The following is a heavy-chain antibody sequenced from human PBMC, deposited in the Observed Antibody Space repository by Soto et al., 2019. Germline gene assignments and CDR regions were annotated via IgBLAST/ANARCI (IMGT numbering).Heavy chain of an antibody. CDR2: IKQDGSEK. D-gene: IGHD4-4*01. Sequence: GGSLRLSCAASGFTFSSYWMSWVRQAPGKGLEWVDNIKQDGSEKYYVDSVKGRFTISRDNAKNSLYLQMNSLRAEDTAVYYCARDQEDYTFDYWGQGTLVTVSS. J-gene: IGHJ4*02. CDR1: GFTFSSYW. CDR3: ARDQEDYTFDY. V-gene: IGHV3-7*03.